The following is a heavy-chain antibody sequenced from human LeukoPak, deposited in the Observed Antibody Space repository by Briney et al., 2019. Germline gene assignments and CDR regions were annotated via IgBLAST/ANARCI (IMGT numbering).Heavy chain of an antibody. D-gene: IGHD6-19*01. J-gene: IGHJ4*02. CDR2: IRYDGSNK. Sequence: GGSLRLSCAASGFTFSSYGMHWVRQAPGKGLEWVAFIRYDGSNKYYADSVKGRFTISRDNSKNALYLQMNSLSAEDTAVYYCAKYSSGWYAIDYWGQGTLVPVSS. CDR1: GFTFSSYG. V-gene: IGHV3-30*02. CDR3: AKYSSGWYAIDY.